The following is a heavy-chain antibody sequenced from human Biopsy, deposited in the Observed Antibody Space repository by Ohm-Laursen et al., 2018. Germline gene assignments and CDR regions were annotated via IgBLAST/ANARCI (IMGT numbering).Heavy chain of an antibody. CDR2: IFYRGST. Sequence: SDTLSLTCTVSGGSISNNNYYWGWIRQPPGKGLEWIGSIFYRGSTHYKPSLKSLINISVDTSKNQFSLKQNTGTAADTAVYYCARDYDTSSYYYVSWGQGTLVTVSS. V-gene: IGHV4-39*01. CDR3: ARDYDTSSYYYVS. D-gene: IGHD3-22*01. CDR1: GGSISNNNYY. J-gene: IGHJ5*02.